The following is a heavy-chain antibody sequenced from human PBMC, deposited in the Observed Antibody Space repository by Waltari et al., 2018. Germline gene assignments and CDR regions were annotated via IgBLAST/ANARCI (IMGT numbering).Heavy chain of an antibody. CDR1: EFLLTKFY. V-gene: IGHV3-30*03. CDR2: ISNDGNRK. J-gene: IGHJ4*02. D-gene: IGHD2-21*01. Sequence: QVHLVVSGGGVVQPGRSLRLSCAAPEFLLTKFYFQWFRQAPGKGLESVAIISNDGNRKIYADAVKGRFTISRDTSKNTLYLQMNSLRPEDTAVYFCASVADYWGQGTLVTVSS. CDR3: ASVADY.